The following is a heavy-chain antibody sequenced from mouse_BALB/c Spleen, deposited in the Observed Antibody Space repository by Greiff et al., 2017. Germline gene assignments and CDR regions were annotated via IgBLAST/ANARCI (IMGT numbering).Heavy chain of an antibody. D-gene: IGHD2-3*01. CDR2: INSNGGST. CDR1: GFTFSSYG. CDR3: ARDPFYDGYPDY. Sequence: EVHLVESGGGLVQPGGSLKLSCAASGFTFSSYGMSWVRQTPDKRLELVATINSNGGSTYYPDSVKGRFTISRDNAKNTLYLQMSSLKSEDTAMYYCARDPFYDGYPDYWGQSTTLTVSS. J-gene: IGHJ2*01. V-gene: IGHV5-6-3*01.